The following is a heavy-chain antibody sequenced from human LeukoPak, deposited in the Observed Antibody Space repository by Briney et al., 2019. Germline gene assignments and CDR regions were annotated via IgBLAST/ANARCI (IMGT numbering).Heavy chain of an antibody. V-gene: IGHV4-38-2*02. J-gene: IGHJ4*02. Sequence: SETLSLTCTVSGYSISSGYYWGWIRQPPGKGLEWIGSINHSGSTNYNPSLKSRVTISVDTSKNQFSLKLSSVTAADTAVYYCARSLGDYDPNFDYWGQGTLVTVSS. CDR2: INHSGST. CDR1: GYSISSGYY. D-gene: IGHD4-17*01. CDR3: ARSLGDYDPNFDY.